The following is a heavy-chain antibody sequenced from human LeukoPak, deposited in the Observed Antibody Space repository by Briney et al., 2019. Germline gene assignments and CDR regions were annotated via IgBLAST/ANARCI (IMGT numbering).Heavy chain of an antibody. CDR2: IYSGGST. J-gene: IGHJ4*02. CDR1: EFSVGSNY. Sequence: GGSLRLSCAASEFSVGSNYMTWVRQAPGKGLEWVSLIYSGGSTYYADSVKGRFTISRDNSKNTLYLQMNSLRAEDTAVYYCARDAYYSDSSGYYLPGGADYWGQGTPVTVSS. D-gene: IGHD3-22*01. CDR3: ARDAYYSDSSGYYLPGGADY. V-gene: IGHV3-66*01.